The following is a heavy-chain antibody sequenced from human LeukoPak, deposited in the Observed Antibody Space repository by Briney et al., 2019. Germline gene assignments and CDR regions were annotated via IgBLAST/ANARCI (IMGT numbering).Heavy chain of an antibody. CDR2: ISPSSSTI. CDR3: ARDYYSCSWDNGY. V-gene: IGHV3-48*01. J-gene: IGHJ4*02. Sequence: GGSLRLSCAASGFTFSTYSMNWVRQAPGKGLEWVSYISPSSSTIYYADSVKGRFTISRDNDKNSLYLQMNSLRAEDTAVYYCARDYYSCSWDNGYWGQGTLVTVSS. D-gene: IGHD6-13*01. CDR1: GFTFSTYS.